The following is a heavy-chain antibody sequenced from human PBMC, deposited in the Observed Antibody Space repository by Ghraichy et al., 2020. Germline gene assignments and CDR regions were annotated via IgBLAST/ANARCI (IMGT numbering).Heavy chain of an antibody. Sequence: LSLTCAASGFAFSNYAMSWVRQAPGKGLEWVSTIIGSGGHTYYADSVKGRFTISRDNSKDTVYLQMNSLRGEDTAVYSCAKPSSVTGTLDAFDIWGQGTMVSVSS. V-gene: IGHV3-23*01. CDR3: AKPSSVTGTLDAFDI. J-gene: IGHJ3*02. CDR1: GFAFSNYA. CDR2: IIGSGGHT. D-gene: IGHD1-7*01.